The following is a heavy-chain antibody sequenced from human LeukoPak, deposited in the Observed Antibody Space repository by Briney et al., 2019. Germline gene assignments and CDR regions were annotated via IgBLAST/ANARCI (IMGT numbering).Heavy chain of an antibody. CDR1: GFTFSSYS. CDR2: ISSSSSYI. J-gene: IGHJ3*02. Sequence: GGSLRLSCAASGFTFSSYSMNWVRQAPGKGLERVSSISSSSSYIYYADSVKGRFTISRDNAKNSLYLQMNSLRAEDTAVYYCANSGWVIQTTDAFDIWGQGTMVTVSS. V-gene: IGHV3-21*01. D-gene: IGHD1/OR15-1a*01. CDR3: ANSGWVIQTTDAFDI.